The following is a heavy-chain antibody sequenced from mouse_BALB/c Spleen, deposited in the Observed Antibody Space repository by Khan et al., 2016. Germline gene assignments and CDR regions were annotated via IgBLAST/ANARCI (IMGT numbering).Heavy chain of an antibody. Sequence: QVQLQQSGAELVRPGSSVKISCKASGYAFSSYWMNWVKQRPGQGLEWIGQIYPGDGDTNYNGKFKGKATLTADKSSSTAYMQLSSLTSEDSAVYFCARNGSSYDYYAMDYWGQGTSVTVSS. J-gene: IGHJ4*01. CDR2: IYPGDGDT. V-gene: IGHV1-80*01. D-gene: IGHD1-1*01. CDR3: ARNGSSYDYYAMDY. CDR1: GYAFSSYW.